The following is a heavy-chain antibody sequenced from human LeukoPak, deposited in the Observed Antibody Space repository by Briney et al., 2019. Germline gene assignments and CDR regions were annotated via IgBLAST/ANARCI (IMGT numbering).Heavy chain of an antibody. CDR1: GFTFSRYI. CDR3: ARGRRSSGRTCAD. Sequence: GGSVRLSCAASGFTFSRYIMNWLRQAPGKGVAGVSSISSSSSYIYYADTLRGGFTISRHNAKKSLYLQINSLRAEDRAGYYLARGRRSSGRTCADWGQGTLVTVSS. D-gene: IGHD6-19*01. J-gene: IGHJ4*02. V-gene: IGHV3-21*01. CDR2: ISSSSSYI.